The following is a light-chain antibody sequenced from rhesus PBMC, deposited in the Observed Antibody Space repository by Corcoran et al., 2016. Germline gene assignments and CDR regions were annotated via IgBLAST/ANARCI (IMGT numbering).Light chain of an antibody. CDR1: QGISTY. J-gene: IGKJ2*01. CDR2: GAF. Sequence: DIQMTQSPSSMSASVGDRVTITCRASQGISTYLNWYQQKPGKAPKRLIYGAFSLESGVPSRFSGRGSGTDFTLAISSRQPEAFATYYCLQYNSDPYSFGQGTKVEI. CDR3: LQYNSDPYS. V-gene: IGKV1-43*02.